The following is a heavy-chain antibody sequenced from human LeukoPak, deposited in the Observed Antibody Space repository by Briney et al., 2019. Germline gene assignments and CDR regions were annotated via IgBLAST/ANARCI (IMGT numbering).Heavy chain of an antibody. V-gene: IGHV4-34*01. J-gene: IGHJ2*01. CDR1: GGSFSGYY. D-gene: IGHD2-2*01. CDR3: VGYQLLFAMLFDL. CDR2: INHSGST. Sequence: SETLSLTCAVYGGSFSGYYWSWIRQPPGKGLEWIGEINHSGSTNYNPSLKSRVTISVDTSKNQFSLKLSSVTAADTAVYYCVGYQLLFAMLFDLWGRGTLVTVSS.